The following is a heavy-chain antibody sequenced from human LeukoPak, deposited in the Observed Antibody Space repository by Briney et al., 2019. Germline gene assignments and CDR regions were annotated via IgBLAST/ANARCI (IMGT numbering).Heavy chain of an antibody. CDR2: ISGSGGST. J-gene: IGHJ4*02. CDR3: ATPTITYYDFWSGYYDRNFDY. D-gene: IGHD3-3*01. CDR1: GFTFSSYA. Sequence: PGGSLRLSCAASGFTFSSYAMSWVRQAPGKGLEWVSAISGSGGSTYYADSVKGRFTISRDNSKNTLYLQMNSLRAEDTAVYYCATPTITYYDFWSGYYDRNFDYWGQGTLVTVSS. V-gene: IGHV3-23*01.